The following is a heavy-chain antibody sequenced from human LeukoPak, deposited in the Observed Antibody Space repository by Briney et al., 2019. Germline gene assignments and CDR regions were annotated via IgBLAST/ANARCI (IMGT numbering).Heavy chain of an antibody. CDR3: AMHVGYCSSTSCSPGGTFDY. CDR2: ISGSGGST. V-gene: IGHV3-23*01. CDR1: GFTFSSYA. Sequence: GGSLRLSCAASGFTFSSYAMSWVRQARGKGLEGVSAISGSGGSTYYADSVKGRFTSARDNSKNTLYLQMNSLRAEDTAVYYCAMHVGYCSSTSCSPGGTFDYWGQGTLVTVSS. J-gene: IGHJ4*02. D-gene: IGHD2-2*01.